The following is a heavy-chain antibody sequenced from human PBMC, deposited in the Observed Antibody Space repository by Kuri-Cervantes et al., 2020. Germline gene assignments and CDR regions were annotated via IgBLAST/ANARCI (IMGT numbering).Heavy chain of an antibody. CDR3: AVYDSSAQGNAFDI. Sequence: GGSLRLSCAASGFTFSTYSMSWVRQAPGKGLEWVSVIYSGGSTYYAGSVKGRFTISRDNSKNTLYLQMNSLRAEDTAVYYCAVYDSSAQGNAFDIWGQGKMGTVSS. CDR1: GFTFSTYS. D-gene: IGHD3-22*01. CDR2: IYSGGST. V-gene: IGHV3-53*01. J-gene: IGHJ3*02.